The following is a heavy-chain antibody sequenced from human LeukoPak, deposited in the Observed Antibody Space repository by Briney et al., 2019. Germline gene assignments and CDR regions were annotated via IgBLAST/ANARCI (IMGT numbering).Heavy chain of an antibody. Sequence: GASVKVSCKASGGTFSSYAISWVRQAPGQGLEWMGGIIPILGIANYAQKFQGRVTITEDKSTSAAYMELSSLRSEDTAVYYCARGAADSSNFDYWGQGTLVTVSS. CDR3: ARGAADSSNFDY. V-gene: IGHV1-69*10. CDR2: IIPILGIA. CDR1: GGTFSSYA. J-gene: IGHJ4*02. D-gene: IGHD4-11*01.